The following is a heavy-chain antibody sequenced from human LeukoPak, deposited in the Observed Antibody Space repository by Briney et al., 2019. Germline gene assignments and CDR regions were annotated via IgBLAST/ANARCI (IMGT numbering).Heavy chain of an antibody. V-gene: IGHV3-23*01. J-gene: IGHJ4*02. CDR3: AIRPVKYSIDY. CDR2: ISGSGGST. Sequence: RAGGSLRLSCAASGFTFSSYAVSWVGQAPGKGLEWVSAISGSGGSTYYADSVKGRFTISRDNSKNTLYLQMNSLRAEDTAVYYCAIRPVKYSIDYWGQGTLVTVSS. D-gene: IGHD6-6*01. CDR1: GFTFSSYA.